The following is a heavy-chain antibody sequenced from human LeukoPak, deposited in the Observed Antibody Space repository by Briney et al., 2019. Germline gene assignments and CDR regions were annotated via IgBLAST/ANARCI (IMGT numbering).Heavy chain of an antibody. CDR3: ARAGFGESYYYYYYVDV. D-gene: IGHD3-10*01. CDR1: GGSISSGGYY. J-gene: IGHJ6*03. V-gene: IGHV4-31*03. CDR2: IYYSGST. Sequence: SGTLSLTCTVSGGSISSGGYYWSWIRQHPGKGLEWIGYIYYSGSTYYNPSLKSRVTISVDTSKNQFSLKLSSVTAADTAVYYCARAGFGESYYYYYYVDVWGKGTTVTVSS.